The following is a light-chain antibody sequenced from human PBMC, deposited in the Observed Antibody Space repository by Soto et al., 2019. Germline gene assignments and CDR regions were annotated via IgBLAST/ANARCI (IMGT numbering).Light chain of an antibody. CDR3: PDYNNWPPMNT. V-gene: IGKV3-15*01. Sequence: EIVMTQSPATLSASPGERATLSCTAIQSVSSNLAWYQQKPGQAPRLLIYGASTRATGIPARISGSGSGTEFTRNISSLESEYFAVYYCPDYNNWPPMNTFGQGAKLELK. J-gene: IGKJ2*01. CDR1: QSVSSN. CDR2: GAS.